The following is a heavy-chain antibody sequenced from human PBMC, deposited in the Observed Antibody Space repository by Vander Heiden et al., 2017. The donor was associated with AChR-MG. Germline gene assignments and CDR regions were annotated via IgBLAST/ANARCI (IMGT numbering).Heavy chain of an antibody. CDR2: ISASGGSI. J-gene: IGHJ4*02. CDR1: GFTFTSYA. D-gene: IGHD1-26*01. CDR3: AKDRGRDKGSADF. V-gene: IGHV3-23*01. Sequence: EVQLLESGGGLVQPGGSLRLSCSSSGFTFTSYAMPWARQAPGKGLEWVACISASGGSIYYADSVKGRVTISRDNSKNIVYLELNGLTPEDTALYYCAKDRGRDKGSADFWGQGTVVTVS.